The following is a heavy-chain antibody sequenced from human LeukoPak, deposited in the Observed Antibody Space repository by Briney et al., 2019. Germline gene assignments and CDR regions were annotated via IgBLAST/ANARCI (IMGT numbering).Heavy chain of an antibody. J-gene: IGHJ4*02. CDR3: ARALADWNYVHYYFDY. V-gene: IGHV4-39*01. D-gene: IGHD1-7*01. Sequence: SETLSLTCTVSGGSISSSSYYWGWIRQPPGKGLEWIRSIYYSGSTYYNPSLKSRVTISVDTSKNQFSLKLSSVTAADTAVYYCARALADWNYVHYYFDYWGQGTLVTVSS. CDR1: GGSISSSSYY. CDR2: IYYSGST.